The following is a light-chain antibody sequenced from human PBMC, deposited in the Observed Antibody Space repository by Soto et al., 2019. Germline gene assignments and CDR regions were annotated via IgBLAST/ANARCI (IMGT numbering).Light chain of an antibody. CDR1: QTISSW. V-gene: IGKV1-5*03. CDR2: KAS. CDR3: QHYNSYSEA. Sequence: DIQMTQSPSTLSGSVGDRVTITCRASQTISSWLAWYQQKPGKAPKLLIYKASTLKSGVPSRFRGSGSGTEFTLTISSLQPDDFANYYCQHYNSYSEAFGQGTKVDIK. J-gene: IGKJ1*01.